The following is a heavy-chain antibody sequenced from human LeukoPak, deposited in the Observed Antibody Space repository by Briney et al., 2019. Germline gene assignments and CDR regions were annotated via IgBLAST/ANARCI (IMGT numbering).Heavy chain of an antibody. CDR1: GFTFSSYS. CDR3: ARRWSTYAFDI. D-gene: IGHD4-23*01. Sequence: GGSLRLSCAASGFTFSSYSMNWVRQAPGKGLEWVSYISSSSSTIYYADSVKGRFTISRDNAKNSLYLQMNSLRAEDTAVYYCARRWSTYAFDIWGQGTMVTVSS. CDR2: ISSSSSTI. V-gene: IGHV3-48*01. J-gene: IGHJ3*02.